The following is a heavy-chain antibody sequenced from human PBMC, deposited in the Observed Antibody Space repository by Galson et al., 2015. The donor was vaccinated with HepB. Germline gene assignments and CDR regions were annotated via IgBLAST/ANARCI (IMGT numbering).Heavy chain of an antibody. D-gene: IGHD3-3*01. V-gene: IGHV3-48*01. CDR3: ARAPYDFWSGYYPTYYYYYYMDV. J-gene: IGHJ6*03. CDR2: ISSSSSTI. Sequence: SLRLSCAASGFTFSSYSMNWVRQAPGKGLEWVSYISSSSSTIYYADSVKGRFTISRDNAKNSLYLQMNSLRAEDTAVYYCARAPYDFWSGYYPTYYYYYYMDVWGKGTTVTVSS. CDR1: GFTFSSYS.